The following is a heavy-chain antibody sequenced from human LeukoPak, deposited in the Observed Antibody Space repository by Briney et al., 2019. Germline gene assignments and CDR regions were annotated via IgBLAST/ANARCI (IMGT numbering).Heavy chain of an antibody. D-gene: IGHD4-11*01. CDR3: ARFRTLTTHFDY. J-gene: IGHJ4*02. CDR1: GFAFSSHA. CDR2: IYYSGST. Sequence: GSLRLSCAASGFAFSSHAMCWVRQAPGKGLEWIGTIYYSGSTYYNPSLKSRVTISVDTSKNQFSLKLSSVTAADTAVYYCARFRTLTTHFDYWGQGTLVTVSS. V-gene: IGHV4-39*01.